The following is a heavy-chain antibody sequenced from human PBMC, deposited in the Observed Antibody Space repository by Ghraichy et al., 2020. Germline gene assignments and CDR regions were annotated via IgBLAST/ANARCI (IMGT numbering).Heavy chain of an antibody. CDR2: INHSGST. CDR1: GGSFSGYY. D-gene: IGHD3-9*01. J-gene: IGHJ4*02. Sequence: SETLSLTCAVYGGSFSGYYWSWIRQPPGKGLEWIGEINHSGSTNYNPSLKSRVTISLDTSKNQLSLKLSSVTAADTAVYYCSRPALGDILTEIERWGQGTLVTVS. V-gene: IGHV4-34*01. CDR3: SRPALGDILTEIER.